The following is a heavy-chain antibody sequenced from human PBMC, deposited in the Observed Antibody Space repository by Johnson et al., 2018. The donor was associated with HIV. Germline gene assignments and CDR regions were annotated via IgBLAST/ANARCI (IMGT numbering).Heavy chain of an antibody. D-gene: IGHD1-26*01. CDR1: GFTFSSYW. CDR3: AEVRWELSSIGAFDI. V-gene: IGHV3-33*06. Sequence: QVQLVESGGGLVQPGGSLRLSCAASGFTFSSYWMTWVRQAPGRGLAWVAVIWYDGSNKYYADSVKGRFTISRDNSKNTLYLQMNSLRAEDTAVYYCAEVRWELSSIGAFDIWGQGTMVTVSS. CDR2: IWYDGSNK. J-gene: IGHJ3*02.